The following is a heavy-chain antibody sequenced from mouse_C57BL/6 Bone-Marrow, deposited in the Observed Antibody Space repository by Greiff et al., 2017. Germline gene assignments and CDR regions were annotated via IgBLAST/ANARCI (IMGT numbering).Heavy chain of an antibody. CDR3: VRRWYVPWWAY. CDR1: VYTFTSYW. D-gene: IGHD2-1*01. V-gene: IGHV1-55*01. J-gene: IGHJ3*01. Sequence: QVQLQQPGAELVKPGASVKMSCKASVYTFTSYWITWVKQRPGQGLEWIGDIHPGSGSPNYNEKFKSTATLTVDTSSSTAYMQLSSLTSDDAAVYYCVRRWYVPWWAYWGQGTLVTVSA. CDR2: IHPGSGSP.